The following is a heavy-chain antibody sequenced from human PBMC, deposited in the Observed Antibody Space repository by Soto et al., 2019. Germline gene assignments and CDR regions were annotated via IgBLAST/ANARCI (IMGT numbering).Heavy chain of an antibody. CDR1: GFTFSSYW. CDR2: ISGSGGST. Sequence: PGGSLRLSCAASGFTFSSYWMHWVRQAPGKGLEWVSAISGSGGSTYYADSVKGRFTISRDNSKNTLYLQMNSLRAEDTAVYYCVRTSLVVAAATREDYWGKGTLVTVSS. CDR3: VRTSLVVAAATREDY. D-gene: IGHD2-15*01. V-gene: IGHV3-23*01. J-gene: IGHJ4*02.